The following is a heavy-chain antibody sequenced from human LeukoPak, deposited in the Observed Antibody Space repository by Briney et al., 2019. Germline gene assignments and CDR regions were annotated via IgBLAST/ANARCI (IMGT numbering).Heavy chain of an antibody. CDR1: GFTFSSYS. CDR2: ISSSSSYI. Sequence: GGSLRLSCAASGFTFSSYSMNWVRQAPGKGLEWVSSISSSSSYIYYADSVKGRFTISRDNAKNSLYLQMNSLRAEDTAVYYCAREPSYTIFGGGNFDYWGQGTLVTVSS. J-gene: IGHJ4*02. V-gene: IGHV3-21*04. CDR3: AREPSYTIFGGGNFDY. D-gene: IGHD3-3*01.